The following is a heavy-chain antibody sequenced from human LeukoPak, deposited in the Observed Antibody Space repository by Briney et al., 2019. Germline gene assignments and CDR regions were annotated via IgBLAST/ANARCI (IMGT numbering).Heavy chain of an antibody. D-gene: IGHD6-13*01. CDR3: AKTRVSREYYFDY. V-gene: IGHV3-23*01. J-gene: IGHJ4*02. CDR1: GFTFSSYG. Sequence: AGGSLRLSCAASGFTFSSYGMSWVRQAPGKGLEWVSAISGSGGSTYYADSVKGRFTISRDNSKNTLYLQMNSLRAEDTAVYYCAKTRVSREYYFDYWGQGTLVTVSS. CDR2: ISGSGGST.